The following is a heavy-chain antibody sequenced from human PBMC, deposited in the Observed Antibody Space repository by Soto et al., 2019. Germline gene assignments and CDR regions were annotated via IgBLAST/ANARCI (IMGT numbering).Heavy chain of an antibody. J-gene: IGHJ4*02. CDR3: AKDAVYNDGLWLMDH. CDR2: IYGSGSGI. CDR1: GLPHSSFA. Sequence: PGGSLRLSSTASGLPHSSFAMMWVRQAPGKGLECVSGIYGSGSGIEYADSVKGRFTISRDNSKNTVYLQMTDLRADDTAVYYCAKDAVYNDGLWLMDHWGQGTPVTVSS. V-gene: IGHV3-23*05. D-gene: IGHD2-21*01.